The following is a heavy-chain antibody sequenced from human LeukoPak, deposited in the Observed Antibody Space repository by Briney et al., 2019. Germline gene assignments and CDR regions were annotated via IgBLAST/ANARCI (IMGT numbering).Heavy chain of an antibody. V-gene: IGHV3-23*01. CDR3: AKGIRILDY. Sequence: GGSLRPSCAASGFTFSSYSMTWVRQAPGKGLEWVSTVSPCGLSTYFADSVKGRFTISSDNSKNTLYLEMNSLRAEDRAVYYEAKGIRILDYGGQGTLVTVST. CDR1: GFTFSSYS. CDR2: VSPCGLST. J-gene: IGHJ4*02.